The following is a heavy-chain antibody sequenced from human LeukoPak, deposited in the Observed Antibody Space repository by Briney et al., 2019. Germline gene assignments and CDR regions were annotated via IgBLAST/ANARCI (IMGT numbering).Heavy chain of an antibody. D-gene: IGHD3-9*01. CDR3: AKSLHDILTGYYTRAFDI. CDR2: IRYDGSNK. Sequence: GGSLRLSCAASGFTFSSYGMHWVRQAPGKGLEWVAFIRYDGSNKYYADSVKGRFTISRDNSKNTLYLQMNSLRAEDTAVYYCAKSLHDILTGYYTRAFDIWGQGTMATVSS. V-gene: IGHV3-30*02. J-gene: IGHJ3*02. CDR1: GFTFSSYG.